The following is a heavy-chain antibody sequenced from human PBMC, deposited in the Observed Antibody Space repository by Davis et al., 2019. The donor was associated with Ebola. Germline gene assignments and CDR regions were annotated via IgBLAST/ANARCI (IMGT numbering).Heavy chain of an antibody. J-gene: IGHJ2*01. CDR1: GYSFTSYW. CDR3: ARGGYGDYVSDWYFDL. Sequence: KVSCKGSGYSFTSYWIGWVRQMPGKGLEWMGIIYPGDSGTRYSPSFQGQVTISADKSISTAYLQWSSLKASDTAMYYCARGGYGDYVSDWYFDLWGRGTLVTVSS. D-gene: IGHD4-17*01. CDR2: IYPGDSGT. V-gene: IGHV5-51*01.